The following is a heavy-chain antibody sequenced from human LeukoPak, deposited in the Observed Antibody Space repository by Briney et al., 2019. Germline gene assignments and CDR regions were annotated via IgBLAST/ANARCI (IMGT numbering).Heavy chain of an antibody. CDR3: ARGHRGADY. D-gene: IGHD1-14*01. Sequence: GGSLRLSWAASGXTVSSNYMSWVRQAPGKGLEWVSVIYSGGSTYYADSVEGRFTISRHNSKNTLYLQMNSLRAEDTAVYYCARGHRGADYWGQGTLVTVSS. CDR2: IYSGGST. V-gene: IGHV3-53*04. CDR1: GXTVSSNY. J-gene: IGHJ4*02.